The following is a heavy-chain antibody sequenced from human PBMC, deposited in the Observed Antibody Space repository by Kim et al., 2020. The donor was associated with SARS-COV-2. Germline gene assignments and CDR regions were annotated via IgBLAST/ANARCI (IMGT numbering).Heavy chain of an antibody. CDR3: AIREPVGS. J-gene: IGHJ5*02. CDR1: EFTFNYYA. D-gene: IGHD1-26*01. Sequence: GGSLRLSCAASEFTFNYYAMSWVRQAPGKGLQWVSSISGTDDTTYYADSVRGRFTISRDTSKNTVYLQMNSLRAEDTAFYYCAIREPVGSWGQGTLVTVSS. CDR2: ISGTDDTT. V-gene: IGHV3-23*01.